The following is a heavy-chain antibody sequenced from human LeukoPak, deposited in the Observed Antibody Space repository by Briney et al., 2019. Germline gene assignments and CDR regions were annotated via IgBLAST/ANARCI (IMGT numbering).Heavy chain of an antibody. D-gene: IGHD4-23*01. Sequence: PSETLSLTCSVSGDSISNYYWNWIRQPAGKGLEWIGRIYTSGSTKYNPSLKSRVTISVDTSKNQLSLKLTSMTAADTAVYYCARELGATVVNYGMDVWGQGTTVTVSS. V-gene: IGHV4-4*07. J-gene: IGHJ6*02. CDR2: IYTSGST. CDR1: GDSISNYY. CDR3: ARELGATVVNYGMDV.